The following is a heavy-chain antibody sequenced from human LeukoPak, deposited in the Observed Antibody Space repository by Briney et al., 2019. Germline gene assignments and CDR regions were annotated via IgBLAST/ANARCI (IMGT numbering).Heavy chain of an antibody. J-gene: IGHJ5*02. D-gene: IGHD3-3*01. Sequence: SETLSLTCAVYGGSFSGYYLSWIRQPPGKGLEWIGEINHSGSTNYKPSLKSRVTISVDTSKNQFSLKLSSVTAADTAVYYCARGSRYYDFWSGYPNWFDPWGQGTLVTVSS. CDR3: ARGSRYYDFWSGYPNWFDP. V-gene: IGHV4-34*01. CDR1: GGSFSGYY. CDR2: INHSGST.